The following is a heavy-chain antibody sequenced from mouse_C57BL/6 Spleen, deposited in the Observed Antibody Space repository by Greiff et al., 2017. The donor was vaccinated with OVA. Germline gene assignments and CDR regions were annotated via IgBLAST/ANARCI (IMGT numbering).Heavy chain of an antibody. J-gene: IGHJ2*01. CDR1: GFTFSSYA. CDR3: ARGTTVGMDYFDY. Sequence: EVQGVESGGGLVKPGGSLKLSCAASGFTFSSYAMSWVRQTPEKRLEWVATISDGGSYTYYPDNVKGRFTISRDNAKNNLYLQMSHLKSEDTAMYYCARGTTVGMDYFDYWGQGTTLTVSS. D-gene: IGHD1-1*01. CDR2: ISDGGSYT. V-gene: IGHV5-4*01.